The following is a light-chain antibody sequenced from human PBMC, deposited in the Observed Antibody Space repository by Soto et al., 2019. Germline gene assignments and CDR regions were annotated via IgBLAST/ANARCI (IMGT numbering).Light chain of an antibody. V-gene: IGKV3-20*01. CDR3: QQYGSSSWT. Sequence: EVVFTQSPGTLSLSPGERATLSCRASQSVNNNYLAWYQQKPGQAPRLLIYGASSRATGIPDRFSGSGSGTDFTLTISRLEPEDFAVYYCQQYGSSSWTFGQGTKVDI. CDR1: QSVNNNY. CDR2: GAS. J-gene: IGKJ1*01.